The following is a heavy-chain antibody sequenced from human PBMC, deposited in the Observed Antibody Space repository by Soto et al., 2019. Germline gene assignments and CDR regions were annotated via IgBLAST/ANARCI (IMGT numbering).Heavy chain of an antibody. CDR3: ARAKVVVPAAIRLVHYYYYYGMDV. D-gene: IGHD2-2*01. CDR2: INPSGGST. V-gene: IGHV1-46*01. Sequence: ASVKVSCKASGYAFTSYYMHWVRQAPGQGLEWMGIINPSGGSTSYAQKFQGRVTMTRDTSTSTVYMELSSLRSEDTAVYYCARAKVVVPAAIRLVHYYYYYGMDVWGQGTTVTVS. J-gene: IGHJ6*02. CDR1: GYAFTSYY.